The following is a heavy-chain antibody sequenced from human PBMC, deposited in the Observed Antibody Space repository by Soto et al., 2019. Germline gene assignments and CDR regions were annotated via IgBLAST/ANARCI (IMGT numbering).Heavy chain of an antibody. Sequence: QVQLQESGPGLVKPSQTLSLTCTVSGGSISTGGYYWSWIRQHPGRGLEWIGYIYHSGMTFSNPYLQRRAAISIDPSENQFSLKLSSVTAADTAVYYCATVRCELHDAFDIWGHGTMVRVSS. V-gene: IGHV4-31*03. J-gene: IGHJ3*02. CDR2: IYHSGMT. D-gene: IGHD1-7*01. CDR3: ATVRCELHDAFDI. CDR1: GGSISTGGYY.